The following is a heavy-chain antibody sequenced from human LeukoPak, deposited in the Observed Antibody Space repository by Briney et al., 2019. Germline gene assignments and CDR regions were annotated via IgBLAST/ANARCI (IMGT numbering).Heavy chain of an antibody. CDR1: GFTFSNYG. CDR3: AKDGDIAAAAYYFDY. D-gene: IGHD6-13*01. Sequence: GGSLRLSCVASGFTFSNYGMHWVRQAPGKGLEWVAVISYKGNNKYYEDSVNGRFTISRDNSKNTLYLEMNSLRAEDTAVYYCAKDGDIAAAAYYFDYWGQGTLVTVSS. V-gene: IGHV3-30*18. J-gene: IGHJ4*02. CDR2: ISYKGNNK.